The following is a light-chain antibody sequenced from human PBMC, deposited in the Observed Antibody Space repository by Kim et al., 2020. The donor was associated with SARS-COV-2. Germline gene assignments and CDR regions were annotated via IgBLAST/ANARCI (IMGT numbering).Light chain of an antibody. J-gene: IGLJ3*02. CDR2: YDS. CDR3: QVWDSSSDHPV. CDR1: NIGSKS. V-gene: IGLV3-21*04. Sequence: PGTTARITCGGNNIGSKSVHWYQQKPGQAPVLVIYYDSDRPSGIPERFSGSNSGNTATLTISRVEAGDEADYYCQVWDSSSDHPVFGGGTQLTVL.